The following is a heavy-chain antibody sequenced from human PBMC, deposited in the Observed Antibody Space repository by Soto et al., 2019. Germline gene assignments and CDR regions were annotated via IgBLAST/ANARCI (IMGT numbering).Heavy chain of an antibody. CDR3: ARDYLSSKSSLSYFDF. CDR2: INPSGGSA. CDR1: GYSFISHY. J-gene: IGHJ4*02. V-gene: IGHV1-46*01. Sequence: QVQLVQSGAEVTRPGASVKVSCKASGYSFISHYIHWVRQAPGQGLEWMGFINPSGGSATLAQKFQGRVTMTRDTSTSTVYMELTILRSEDAAVYYCARDYLSSKSSLSYFDFWGQGTLVTVSS. D-gene: IGHD2-2*01.